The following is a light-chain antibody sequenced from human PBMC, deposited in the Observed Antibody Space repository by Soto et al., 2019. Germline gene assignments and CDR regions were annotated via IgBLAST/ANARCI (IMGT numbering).Light chain of an antibody. Sequence: DTQMTQSPSTLSASVGDRVTTTCRASQSLNIWLAWYQQEPGRAPKLLIYQASTLASGVPSRFSGSGSGSEFTLTIRSLQPDDFATYYCQQYNDYWTFGQGTKVDIK. CDR1: QSLNIW. CDR3: QQYNDYWT. V-gene: IGKV1-5*03. CDR2: QAS. J-gene: IGKJ1*01.